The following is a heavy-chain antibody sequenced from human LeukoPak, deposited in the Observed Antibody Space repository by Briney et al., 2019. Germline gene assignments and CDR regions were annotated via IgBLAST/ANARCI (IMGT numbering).Heavy chain of an antibody. J-gene: IGHJ4*02. CDR3: SREWLDHFDY. CDR1: GLIFGENA. Sequence: GGSLRLSCTASGLIFGENAMSWIRQAPGKGLEWVGFIRGKVYGGTTEYAASVKGRFTISRDDSKSIVYLQMNSLKTEDTAVYYCSREWLDHFDYWGQGTLVTVSS. V-gene: IGHV3-49*03. CDR2: IRGKVYGGTT. D-gene: IGHD6-19*01.